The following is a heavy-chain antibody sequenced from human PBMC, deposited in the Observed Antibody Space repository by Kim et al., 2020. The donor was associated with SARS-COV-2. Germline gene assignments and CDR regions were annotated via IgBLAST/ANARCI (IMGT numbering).Heavy chain of an antibody. D-gene: IGHD3-16*01. CDR2: ST. Sequence: STSTTPSLKSRVAMPVDTSKNQVSLKLSSVTAADTAVYYCARRGRVHIDYWGQGTLVTVSS. CDR3: ARRGRVHIDY. J-gene: IGHJ4*02. V-gene: IGHV4-39*01.